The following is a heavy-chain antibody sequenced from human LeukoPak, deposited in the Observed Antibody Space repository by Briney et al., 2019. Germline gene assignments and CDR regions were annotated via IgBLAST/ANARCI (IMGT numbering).Heavy chain of an antibody. CDR1: GGSISSYY. Sequence: PSETLSLTCTVSGGSISSYYWSWIRQPPGKGLEWIGYIYYSGSTNYNPSLKSRVTISVDTSKNQFSLKLSSVTAADTAVYYCASSSRVVVVAATRYYYYYMDVWGKGTTVTVSS. J-gene: IGHJ6*03. D-gene: IGHD2-15*01. CDR3: ASSSRVVVVAATRYYYYYMDV. V-gene: IGHV4-59*12. CDR2: IYYSGST.